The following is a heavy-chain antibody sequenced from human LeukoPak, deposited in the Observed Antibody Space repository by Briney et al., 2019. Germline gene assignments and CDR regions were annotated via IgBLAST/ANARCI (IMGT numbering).Heavy chain of an antibody. CDR1: GYTFTSYA. D-gene: IGHD2-2*02. Sequence: ASVKVSCKASGYTFTSYAMNWVRQAPGQGLEWMGWINTNTGNPTYAQGFTGRFVFSLDTSVSTAYLQISSLKAEDTAVYYCARDPAPRHYCSSTSCYRAYFDYWGQGTLVTVSS. J-gene: IGHJ4*02. CDR3: ARDPAPRHYCSSTSCYRAYFDY. CDR2: INTNTGNP. V-gene: IGHV7-4-1*02.